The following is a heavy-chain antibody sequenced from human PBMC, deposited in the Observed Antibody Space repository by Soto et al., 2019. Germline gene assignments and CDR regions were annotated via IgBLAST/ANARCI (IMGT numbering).Heavy chain of an antibody. D-gene: IGHD3-9*01. CDR3: AGAGYEILSGFYKKQRRSDY. V-gene: IGHV4-59*01. J-gene: IGHJ4*01. CDR1: NAAFATYY. CDR2: IYYSGST. Sequence: ETRSLKWTISNAAFATYYWNWISQPPGKGLEWIGFIYYSGSTSYNPSLKSRVTISLDTSKSQVSLKLNSVTATDTAVYYCAGAGYEILSGFYKKQRRSDYWRRATLV.